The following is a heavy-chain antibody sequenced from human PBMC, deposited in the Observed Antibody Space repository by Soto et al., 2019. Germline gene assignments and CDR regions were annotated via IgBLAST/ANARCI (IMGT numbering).Heavy chain of an antibody. D-gene: IGHD3-10*01. Sequence: QVQLVQSGAAVKKPGASVKVSCKASGYTFTSYGISWVRQAPGQGLEWMGWISAYNGNTNYAQKLQGRVTMTTDTSTSTAYMELRSLRSDDTAVYYCARDLITMVRGVMGYNWFDPWGQGTLVTVSS. CDR1: GYTFTSYG. CDR3: ARDLITMVRGVMGYNWFDP. J-gene: IGHJ5*02. CDR2: ISAYNGNT. V-gene: IGHV1-18*01.